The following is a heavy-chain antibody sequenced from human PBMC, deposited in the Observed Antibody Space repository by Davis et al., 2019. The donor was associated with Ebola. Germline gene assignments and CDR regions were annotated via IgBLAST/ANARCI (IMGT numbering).Heavy chain of an antibody. CDR2: IRSDGSSK. D-gene: IGHD1-26*01. CDR3: AKFQVGALDY. J-gene: IGHJ4*02. CDR1: GFTFSSYG. Sequence: GGSLRLSCAASGFTFSSYGMHWVRQAPGKGLEWVTFIRSDGSSKFYADSVKGRFSISRDNSKNTLYLQMYSLRTEDTAMYYCAKFQVGALDYWGQGTPVTVSS. V-gene: IGHV3-30*02.